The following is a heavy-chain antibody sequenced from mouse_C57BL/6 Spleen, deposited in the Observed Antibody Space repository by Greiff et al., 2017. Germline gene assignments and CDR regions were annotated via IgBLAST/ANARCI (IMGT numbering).Heavy chain of an antibody. D-gene: IGHD2-3*01. CDR3: ARAGGGYYDYAMDY. V-gene: IGHV1-39*01. Sequence: EVKLQESGPELVKPGASVKISCKASGYSFTDYNMNWVKQSNGKSLEWIGVINPNYGTTSYNQKFKGKATLTVDQSSSTAYMQLNSLTSEDSAVYYCARAGGGYYDYAMDYWGQGTSVTVSS. CDR1: GYSFTDYN. CDR2: INPNYGTT. J-gene: IGHJ4*01.